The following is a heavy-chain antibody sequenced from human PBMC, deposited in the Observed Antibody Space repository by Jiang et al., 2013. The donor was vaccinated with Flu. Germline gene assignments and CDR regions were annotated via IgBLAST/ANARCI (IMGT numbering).Heavy chain of an antibody. CDR3: AKSLYGGFDY. J-gene: IGHJ4*02. Sequence: YWMSWVRQAPGKGLEWVANINYDGSEKYYVDSVKGRFTISRDNSKNTLVSANELALRVRGRRPVYYCAKSLYGGFDYWGPGNPGHRLL. CDR1: YW. CDR2: INYDGSEK. D-gene: IGHD4-23*01. V-gene: IGHV3-7*03.